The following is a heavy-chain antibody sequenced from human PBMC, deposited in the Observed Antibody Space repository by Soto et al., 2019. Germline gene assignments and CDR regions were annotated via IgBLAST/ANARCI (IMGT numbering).Heavy chain of an antibody. CDR3: TRDVSSRYFEL. J-gene: IGHJ2*01. Sequence: QVQLVESGGGVVQPGRSLRLSCAASGFTFRNYGMHWVRQAPGKGLEWVAVIWYDGSNTYYADSVKGRFTISRDNSKNTLHLQMNSLRAEDTAVYYCTRDVSSRYFELWGRGSLVTVSS. CDR2: IWYDGSNT. CDR1: GFTFRNYG. V-gene: IGHV3-33*01.